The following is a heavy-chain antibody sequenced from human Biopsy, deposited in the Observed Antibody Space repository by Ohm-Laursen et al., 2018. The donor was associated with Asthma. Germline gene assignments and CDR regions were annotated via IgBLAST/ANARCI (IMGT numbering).Heavy chain of an antibody. D-gene: IGHD3-10*01. V-gene: IGHV3-21*01. CDR2: ISSLSRYK. CDR1: GFTFSSYS. CDR3: ARDFTIGSGSPFHF. Sequence: SLRLSCSASGFTFSSYSMNWVRQAPGKGLEWVSSISSLSRYKYYSDSLSGRVTISRDNAKSSLHLQMSSLRAEDTAVYFCARDFTIGSGSPFHFWGPGTLVTVSS. J-gene: IGHJ4*01.